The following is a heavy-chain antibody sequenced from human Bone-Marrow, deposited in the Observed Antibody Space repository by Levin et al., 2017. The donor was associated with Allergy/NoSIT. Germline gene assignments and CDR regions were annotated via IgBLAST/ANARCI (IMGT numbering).Heavy chain of an antibody. D-gene: IGHD3-10*01. Sequence: GGSLRLSCAASGFTFSSYWMSWVRQAPGKGLEWVANIKQDGSEKYYVDSVKGRFTISRDNAKNSLYLQMNSLRAEDTAVYYCASLLWFGDIDYWGQGTLVTVSS. V-gene: IGHV3-7*03. CDR1: GFTFSSYW. J-gene: IGHJ4*02. CDR3: ASLLWFGDIDY. CDR2: IKQDGSEK.